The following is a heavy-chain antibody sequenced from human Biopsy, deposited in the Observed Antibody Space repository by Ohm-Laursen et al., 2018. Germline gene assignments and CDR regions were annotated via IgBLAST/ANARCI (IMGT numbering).Heavy chain of an antibody. V-gene: IGHV1-2*02. CDR2: IDTINGGA. J-gene: IGHJ5*02. Sequence: SVKVSCKVSGYTFTDYYVHWVRQAPGHGLEWMGWIDTINGGARYAPKFQGRVTMTRDTSISTAYMELSRLTSDDTAVYYCARERDPWGQGTLVTVSS. CDR1: GYTFTDYY. CDR3: ARERDP.